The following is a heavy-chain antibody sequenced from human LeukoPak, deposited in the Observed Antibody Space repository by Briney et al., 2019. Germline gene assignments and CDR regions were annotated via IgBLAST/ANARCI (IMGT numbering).Heavy chain of an antibody. CDR1: GYTFTNNY. Sequence: ASVKVSCKASGYTFTNNYMHWVRQAPGQGLEWMGWINPNSGGTNYAQKFQGWVTMTRDTSISTAYMELSRLRSEDTAVYYCASWDGDCYFCYFDYWGQGTLVPVSS. CDR3: ASWDGDCYFCYFDY. D-gene: IGHD2-21*02. V-gene: IGHV1-2*04. J-gene: IGHJ4*02. CDR2: INPNSGGT.